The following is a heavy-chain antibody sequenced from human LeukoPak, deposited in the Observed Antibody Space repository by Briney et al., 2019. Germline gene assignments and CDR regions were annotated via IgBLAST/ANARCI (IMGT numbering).Heavy chain of an antibody. CDR3: VRGVGVSRFNYFDP. D-gene: IGHD6-13*01. CDR2: IWYDASNK. V-gene: IGHV3-33*01. J-gene: IGHJ5*02. CDR1: GFTFSSFG. Sequence: GESLTLSCAASGFTFSSFGMHWVRQAPDKGLEWVAVIWYDASNKYYADSVKGRFTISRDNSKNTLFLQMNSLRDDDTAVYYCVRGVGVSRFNYFDPWGQGTLVIVSS.